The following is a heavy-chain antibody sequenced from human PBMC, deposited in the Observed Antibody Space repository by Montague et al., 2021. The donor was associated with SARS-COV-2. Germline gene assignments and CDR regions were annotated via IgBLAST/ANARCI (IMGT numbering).Heavy chain of an antibody. J-gene: IGHJ4*02. CDR1: GFPFSNYG. D-gene: IGHD6-25*01. CDR2: ISYDGSNK. Sequence: SLRLSCAASGFPFSNYGIHWVRQAPGKGLEWVAVISYDGSNKYYADSVKGRFTISRDNSKNTLYLQMNSLRTEDTAVYYCAKDWWIKIAAPEYFDYWGQGTLVTVSS. V-gene: IGHV3-30*18. CDR3: AKDWWIKIAAPEYFDY.